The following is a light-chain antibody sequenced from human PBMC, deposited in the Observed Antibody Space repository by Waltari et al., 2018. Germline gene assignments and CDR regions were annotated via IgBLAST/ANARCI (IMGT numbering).Light chain of an antibody. CDR3: SSFTTTNSWL. V-gene: IGLV2-14*01. J-gene: IGLJ3*02. Sequence: QSALTQPASVSGSPGQSITISCSGSSSDVGAYNYVYWYHQHPGKAPKLIIAEVSNRPSGVSNRFSGSKSGNTASLTISGLQAEDEADYYCSSFTTTNSWLFGGGTKVTVL. CDR2: EVS. CDR1: SSDVGAYNY.